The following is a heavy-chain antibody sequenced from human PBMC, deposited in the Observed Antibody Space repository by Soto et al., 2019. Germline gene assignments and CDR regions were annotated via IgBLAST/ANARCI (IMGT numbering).Heavy chain of an antibody. Sequence: QVQLVQSGAEVKKPGSSVKVSCKVSGGAFRNYDVSWVRQAPGQGLEVMGGIIPPFDKTTYAVKFQNRVTITADESTSTVYMAVSSLRSDDTAVYYCARGPGRLPTPFDIATSFDYRGQGTLLTVSS. CDR1: GGAFRNYD. J-gene: IGHJ4*02. D-gene: IGHD3-9*01. CDR3: ARGPGRLPTPFDIATSFDY. V-gene: IGHV1-69*12. CDR2: IIPPFDKT.